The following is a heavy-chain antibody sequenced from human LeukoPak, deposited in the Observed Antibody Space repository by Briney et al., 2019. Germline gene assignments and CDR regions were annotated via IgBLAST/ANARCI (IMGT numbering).Heavy chain of an antibody. Sequence: PSETLSLTCAVYGGSLSGYYWSWIRQPPGKGLEWIGEINHSGSTNYNPSLKSRVTISVDTSKNQFSLKLSSVTAADTAVYYCARGRRKLRYFGPWGYYMDVWGKGTTVTVSS. V-gene: IGHV4-34*01. CDR3: ARGRRKLRYFGPWGYYMDV. CDR1: GGSLSGYY. J-gene: IGHJ6*03. D-gene: IGHD3-9*01. CDR2: INHSGST.